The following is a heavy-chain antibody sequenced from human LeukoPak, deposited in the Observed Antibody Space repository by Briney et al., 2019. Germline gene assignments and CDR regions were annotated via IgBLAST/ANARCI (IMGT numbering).Heavy chain of an antibody. CDR1: GYTFTSYG. D-gene: IGHD2-2*01. J-gene: IGHJ4*02. CDR3: ARVGSHGIVVGY. V-gene: IGHV1-18*04. Sequence: GASVKVSCKASGYTFTSYGISWVRQAPGQGLEWMGWISAYNGNTNYAQKLQGRVTMTRDTSTSTVYMELSSLRSEDTAVYYCARVGSHGIVVGYWGQGTLVTVSS. CDR2: ISAYNGNT.